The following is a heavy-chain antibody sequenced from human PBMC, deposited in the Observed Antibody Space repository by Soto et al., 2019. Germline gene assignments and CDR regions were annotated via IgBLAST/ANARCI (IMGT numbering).Heavy chain of an antibody. D-gene: IGHD4-17*01. V-gene: IGHV1-18*04. CDR1: GYTFTSHG. Sequence: QVQLVQSGAEVKKPGASVKVSCKASGYTFTSHGISWVRQAPGQGPEWLGWISGYNGNTNYAPKVHGRVTMTTDTSTSTAYMELRSLTSDDTAVYYGTRWAGQTHDYGGPPDNWGQGTLVSVSP. J-gene: IGHJ4*02. CDR3: TRWAGQTHDYGGPPDN. CDR2: ISGYNGNT.